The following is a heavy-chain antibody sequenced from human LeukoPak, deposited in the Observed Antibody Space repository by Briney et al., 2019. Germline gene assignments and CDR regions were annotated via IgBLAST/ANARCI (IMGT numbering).Heavy chain of an antibody. CDR2: INSNSGGP. Sequence: ASVKVSCKPSGYTFTDYYMHWVRQAPGQGLEWMGWINSNSGGPKYAQKFQGRVTMTRDTSISTVYMELNTLISDDTAVYYCARYLSGYDYFDYWGQGTLVTVSS. D-gene: IGHD5-12*01. V-gene: IGHV1-2*02. CDR1: GYTFTDYY. J-gene: IGHJ4*02. CDR3: ARYLSGYDYFDY.